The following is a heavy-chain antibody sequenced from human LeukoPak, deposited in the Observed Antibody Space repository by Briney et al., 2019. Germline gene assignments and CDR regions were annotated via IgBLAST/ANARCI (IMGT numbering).Heavy chain of an antibody. CDR1: GGSISRAGYY. Sequence: SQTLSLTCTVSGGSISRAGYYWSWIRQHPGRGLEWIGYVYYSGSTYYNPSLKSRVTISLDTSKNQFSLKLSYVTAAGTAVYYCARDGSGSTTYFDYWGQGTLVSVSS. CDR2: VYYSGST. J-gene: IGHJ4*02. V-gene: IGHV4-31*03. CDR3: ARDGSGSTTYFDY. D-gene: IGHD3-3*01.